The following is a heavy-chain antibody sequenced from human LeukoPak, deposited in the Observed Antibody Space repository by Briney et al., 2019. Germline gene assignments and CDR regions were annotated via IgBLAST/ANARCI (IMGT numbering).Heavy chain of an antibody. CDR3: ARDQAYYDFWSGCYTVFGY. CDR1: GYTFTGYY. J-gene: IGHJ4*02. CDR2: INPNSGGT. Sequence: ASVKVSCKASGYTFTGYYMHWVRQAPGQGLEWMGRINPNSGGTNYAQKFQGRVTMTRDTSISTAYMELSRLRSDDTAVYYCARDQAYYDFWSGCYTVFGYWGQGTLVTVSS. D-gene: IGHD3-3*01. V-gene: IGHV1-2*06.